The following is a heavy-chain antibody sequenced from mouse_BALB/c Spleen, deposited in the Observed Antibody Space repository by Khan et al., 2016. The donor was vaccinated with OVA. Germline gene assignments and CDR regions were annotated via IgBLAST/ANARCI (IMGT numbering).Heavy chain of an antibody. J-gene: IGHJ4*01. V-gene: IGHV2-6-1*01. CDR1: GFSLTNYG. CDR3: ARQPCYHYYIMDY. CDR2: IWSDGST. Sequence: QVQLKQSGPALVAPSQSLSITCTISGFSLTNYGVHWVRQPPGKGLEWLVVIWSDGSTTYNSSLKARLSISKDNSKSQVFLKMNSLQTDDTAMYYCARQPCYHYYIMDYWGQGTSVTVSS.